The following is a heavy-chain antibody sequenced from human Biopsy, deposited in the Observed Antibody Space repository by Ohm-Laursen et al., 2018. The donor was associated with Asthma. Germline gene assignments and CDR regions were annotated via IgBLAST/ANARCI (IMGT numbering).Heavy chain of an antibody. CDR1: GFTFSSYG. CDR3: AKAERYFDWYWFDP. J-gene: IGHJ5*02. Sequence: SLRLSCAASGFTFSSYGMYWVRQAPGKGLEWVAVISYDGSNKYYADSVKGRFTISRDNSENTLYLQMNSLRAEDTAVYYCAKAERYFDWYWFDPWGQGTLVTVSS. D-gene: IGHD3-9*01. CDR2: ISYDGSNK. V-gene: IGHV3-30*18.